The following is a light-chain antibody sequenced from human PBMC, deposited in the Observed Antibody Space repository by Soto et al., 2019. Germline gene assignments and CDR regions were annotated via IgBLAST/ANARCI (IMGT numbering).Light chain of an antibody. J-gene: IGLJ1*01. V-gene: IGLV2-14*03. CDR2: AVT. CDR1: SSDVVGYNY. CDR3: SSYTTSNTRQIV. Sequence: QSVLTQPASVSVSPGQSITISCTGTSSDVVGYNYVSWYQHHPGKAPNLIIYAVTNRPSGVSNPFSGSKSGNTASLTISGLQPEDEADYYCSSYTTSNTRQIVFGTGTKATVL.